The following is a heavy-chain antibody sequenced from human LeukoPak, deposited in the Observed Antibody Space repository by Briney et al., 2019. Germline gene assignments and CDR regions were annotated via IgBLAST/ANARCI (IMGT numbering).Heavy chain of an antibody. D-gene: IGHD3-16*01. CDR3: AKDRSGYYDYVWGSHTWFDP. CDR1: GFTFSSYA. Sequence: TGGSLRLSCAASGFTFSSYAMSWVRQAPGKGLEWVSAISGSGGSTYYADSVKGRFTISRDNSKNTLYLQMNSLRAEDTAVYYCAKDRSGYYDYVWGSHTWFDPWGQGTLVTVSS. J-gene: IGHJ5*02. CDR2: ISGSGGST. V-gene: IGHV3-23*01.